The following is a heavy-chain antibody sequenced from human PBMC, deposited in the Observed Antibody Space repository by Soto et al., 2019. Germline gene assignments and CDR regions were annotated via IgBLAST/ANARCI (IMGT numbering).Heavy chain of an antibody. J-gene: IGHJ4*02. CDR2: IYYSGST. D-gene: IGHD5-12*01. CDR3: AREYSGYRIDY. Sequence: TLSLTCTVSGGSISSGDYYWSWIRQPPGKGLEWIGYIYYSGSTYYNPSLKSRVTVSVDTSKNQFSLKLSSVTAADTAVYYCAREYSGYRIDYWGQGTLVTVSS. V-gene: IGHV4-30-4*01. CDR1: GGSISSGDYY.